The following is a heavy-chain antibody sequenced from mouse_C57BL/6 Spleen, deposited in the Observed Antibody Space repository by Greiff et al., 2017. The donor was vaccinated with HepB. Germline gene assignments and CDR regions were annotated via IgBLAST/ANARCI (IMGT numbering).Heavy chain of an antibody. J-gene: IGHJ3*01. Sequence: VKLMESGAELMKPGASVKLSCKATGYTFTGYWIEWVKQRPGHGLEWIGEILPGSGSTNYNEKFKGKATFTADTSSNTAYMQLSSLTTEDSAIYYCARAGYYYGSSYVGFAYWGQGTLVTVSA. V-gene: IGHV1-9*01. CDR3: ARAGYYYGSSYVGFAY. D-gene: IGHD1-1*01. CDR1: GYTFTGYW. CDR2: ILPGSGST.